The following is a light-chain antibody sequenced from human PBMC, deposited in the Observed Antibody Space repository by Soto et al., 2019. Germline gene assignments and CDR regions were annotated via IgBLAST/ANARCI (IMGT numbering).Light chain of an antibody. V-gene: IGKV3-11*01. J-gene: IGKJ2*01. CDR2: DAS. Sequence: EIVLTQSPATLSLSPGERATLSCRASQSVSSYLAWYQQKPGQAPRLLIYDASNRATGIPARFSGSGSGTDFPLTISSIEPEDFAVYYCQQRSNWPPYTFGQGTKLEIK. CDR1: QSVSSY. CDR3: QQRSNWPPYT.